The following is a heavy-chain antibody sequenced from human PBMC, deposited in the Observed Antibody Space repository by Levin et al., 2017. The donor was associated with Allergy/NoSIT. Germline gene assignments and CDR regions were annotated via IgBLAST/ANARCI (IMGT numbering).Heavy chain of an antibody. J-gene: IGHJ4*02. CDR3: ARDSGYSGADDY. V-gene: IGHV3-48*01. CDR1: GFTFSTYS. CDR2: IGRSSSTI. Sequence: GESLKISCAASGFTFSTYSMTWVRQAPGKGLEWVSYIGRSSSTIYYRDSVKGRFTISRDNAKNSLYLQMNSLRAEDTAVYYCARDSGYSGADDYWGQGTLVTVSS. D-gene: IGHD5-12*01.